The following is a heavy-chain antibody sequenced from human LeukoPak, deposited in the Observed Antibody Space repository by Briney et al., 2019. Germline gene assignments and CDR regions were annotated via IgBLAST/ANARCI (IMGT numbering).Heavy chain of an antibody. D-gene: IGHD5-24*01. Sequence: ASVKVSCKASGHRFNSYGISWVRQAPGQGLEWMGWISGFNGNTNDAQKFQGRVTMTTDTSTSTAYMELRSLTSDDTAVFYCARDRDGYNGGDYWGQGTLVTVSS. CDR1: GHRFNSYG. V-gene: IGHV1-18*01. CDR3: ARDRDGYNGGDY. J-gene: IGHJ4*02. CDR2: ISGFNGNT.